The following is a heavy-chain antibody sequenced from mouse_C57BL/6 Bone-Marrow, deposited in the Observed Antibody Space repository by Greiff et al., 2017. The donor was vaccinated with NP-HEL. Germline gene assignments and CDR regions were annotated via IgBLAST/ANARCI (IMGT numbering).Heavy chain of an antibody. CDR2: IDPNSGGT. CDR1: GYTFTSYW. Sequence: QVQLKQPGAELVKPGASVKLSCKASGYTFTSYWMHWVKQRPGRGLEWIGRIDPNSGGTKYNEKFKSKATLTVDKPSSTAYMQLSSLTSEDSAVYYCARGIFITTVVATGDWYFDVWGTGTTVTVSS. J-gene: IGHJ1*03. D-gene: IGHD1-1*01. V-gene: IGHV1-72*01. CDR3: ARGIFITTVVATGDWYFDV.